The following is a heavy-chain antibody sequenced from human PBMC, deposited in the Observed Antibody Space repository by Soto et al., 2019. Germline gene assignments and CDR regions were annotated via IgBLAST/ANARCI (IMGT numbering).Heavy chain of an antibody. J-gene: IGHJ4*02. Sequence: SETLSLTCTVSGGSISSYYWSWIRQPPGKGLEWIGYIYYSGSTNYNPSLKSRVTISVDTSKNQFSLKLSSVTAADTAVYYCARGVAVAGRRGPVDYWRQGTLVTVSS. CDR2: IYYSGST. V-gene: IGHV4-59*01. D-gene: IGHD6-19*01. CDR1: GGSISSYY. CDR3: ARGVAVAGRRGPVDY.